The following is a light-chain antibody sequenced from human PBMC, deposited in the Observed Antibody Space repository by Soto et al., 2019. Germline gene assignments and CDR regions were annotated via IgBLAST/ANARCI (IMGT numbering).Light chain of an antibody. CDR1: QSVRSNY. J-gene: IGKJ1*01. CDR3: QQYRDLPQT. V-gene: IGKV3-20*01. CDR2: NSS. Sequence: EIVSTQSPGTLSLSPGERATLSCRASQSVRSNYLAWYQQKPGQAPRLLIYNSSTRATGIPDRFSGSGSGTDFTLTISRLEPEDFALYYCQQYRDLPQTFGQGTKVDIK.